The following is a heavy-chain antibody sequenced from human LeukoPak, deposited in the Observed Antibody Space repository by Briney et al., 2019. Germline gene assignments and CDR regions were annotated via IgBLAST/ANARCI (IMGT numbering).Heavy chain of an antibody. Sequence: GGSLRLSCAAPGFTFSSYAMSWVRQAPGKGLEGVSGISGGGDSTYYTDSVKGRFTIYRDGSKSTLYLQVNTLRAEDTAVYYCAKSRARREGSSGSIDYWGQGTLVTVSS. CDR3: AKSRARREGSSGSIDY. D-gene: IGHD3-22*01. J-gene: IGHJ4*02. CDR2: ISGGGDST. V-gene: IGHV3-23*01. CDR1: GFTFSSYA.